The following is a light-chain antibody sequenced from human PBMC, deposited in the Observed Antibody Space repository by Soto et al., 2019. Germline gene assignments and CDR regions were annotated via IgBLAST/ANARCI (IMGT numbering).Light chain of an antibody. V-gene: IGLV2-14*01. CDR1: SSDVGGYNY. J-gene: IGLJ1*01. CDR3: SSYTSIDTWV. Sequence: QSVLTQPASVSGSPGQSITISCTGASSDVGGYNYVSRYQQHPGKAPKVLISDVSNRPSGISNRFSGSKSGNTASLTISGLQAEDEADYYCSSYTSIDTWVFGTGTKVTVL. CDR2: DVS.